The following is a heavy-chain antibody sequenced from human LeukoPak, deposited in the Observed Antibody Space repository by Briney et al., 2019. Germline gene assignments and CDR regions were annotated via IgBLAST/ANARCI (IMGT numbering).Heavy chain of an antibody. V-gene: IGHV4-59*01. CDR3: ARTTSSYFDY. Sequence: SETLSLTCTVSGSSISSYYWGWIRQPPGKGLEWIGYIYYSGNTNYNPSLKSRVTISVDTSKNQFSLKLSSVTAADTAVYYCARTTSSYFDYWGQGTLVTVSS. CDR1: GSSISSYY. J-gene: IGHJ4*02. CDR2: IYYSGNT. D-gene: IGHD1-1*01.